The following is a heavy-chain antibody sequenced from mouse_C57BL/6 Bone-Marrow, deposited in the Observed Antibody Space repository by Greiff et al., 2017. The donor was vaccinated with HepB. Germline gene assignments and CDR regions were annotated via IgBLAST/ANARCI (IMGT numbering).Heavy chain of an antibody. CDR1: GYTFTSYW. J-gene: IGHJ2*01. CDR3: ARQDPVVSSSYYFDY. D-gene: IGHD1-1*01. CDR2: IHPNSGST. V-gene: IGHV1-64*01. Sequence: QVQLQQPGAELVKPGASVKLSCKASGYTFTSYWMHWVKQRPGQGLEWIGMIHPNSGSTNYNEKFKSKATLTVDKSSSTAYMQLSSLTSEDSAVYYCARQDPVVSSSYYFDYWGQGTTLTVSS.